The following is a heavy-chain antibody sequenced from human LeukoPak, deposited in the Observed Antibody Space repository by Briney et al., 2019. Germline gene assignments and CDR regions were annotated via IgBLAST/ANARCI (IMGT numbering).Heavy chain of an antibody. Sequence: SETLSLTCTVSGGSISSYYWSWIRQPAGKGLEWIGRIYTSGSTNYNPSLKSRVTMSVDTSKNQFSLKLSSVTAADTAVYYCARLTYCSGGSCHYYFDYWGQGTLVTVSS. D-gene: IGHD2-15*01. V-gene: IGHV4-4*07. J-gene: IGHJ4*02. CDR3: ARLTYCSGGSCHYYFDY. CDR1: GGSISSYY. CDR2: IYTSGST.